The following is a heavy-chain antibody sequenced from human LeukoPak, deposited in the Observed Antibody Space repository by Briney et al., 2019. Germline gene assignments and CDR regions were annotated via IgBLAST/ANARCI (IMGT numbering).Heavy chain of an antibody. Sequence: PGGSLRLSCAASRFTFSSYAMSWVRQAPGKGLEWVSAISGSGGSTYYADSVKGRFTISRDNSKNTLYLQMNSLRAEDTAVYYCAKTNEEWELYYYFDYWGQGTLVTVSS. D-gene: IGHD1-26*01. V-gene: IGHV3-23*01. CDR1: RFTFSSYA. CDR2: ISGSGGST. J-gene: IGHJ4*02. CDR3: AKTNEEWELYYYFDY.